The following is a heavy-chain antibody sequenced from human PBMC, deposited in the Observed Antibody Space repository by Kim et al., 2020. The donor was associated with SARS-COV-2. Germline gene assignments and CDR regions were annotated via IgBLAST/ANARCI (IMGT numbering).Heavy chain of an antibody. J-gene: IGHJ6*02. CDR3: ARGRVPAAIMTYYYYGMDV. Sequence: SETLSLTCAVYGGSFSGYYWSWIRQPPGKGLEWIGEINHSGSTNYNPSLKSRVTISVDTSKNQFSLKLSSVTAADTAVYYCARGRVPAAIMTYYYYGMDVWGQGTTVTVSS. CDR2: INHSGST. V-gene: IGHV4-34*01. CDR1: GGSFSGYY. D-gene: IGHD2-2*01.